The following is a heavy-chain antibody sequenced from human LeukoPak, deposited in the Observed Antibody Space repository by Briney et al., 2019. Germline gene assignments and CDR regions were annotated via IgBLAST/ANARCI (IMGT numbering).Heavy chain of an antibody. V-gene: IGHV5-51*01. D-gene: IGHD5-24*01. CDR1: GYSFTSYW. J-gene: IGHJ4*02. Sequence: GESLKISCKGSGYSFTSYWIGWVRQMPGKGLEWMGIIYPGDSDTRYSPSFQGQVTISADKSISTSYLQWSSLKASDTAMYYCARRMGRDGYNLGFDYWGQGTLVTVSS. CDR3: ARRMGRDGYNLGFDY. CDR2: IYPGDSDT.